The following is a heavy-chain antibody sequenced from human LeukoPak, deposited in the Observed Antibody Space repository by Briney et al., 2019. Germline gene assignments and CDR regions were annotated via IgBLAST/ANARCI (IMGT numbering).Heavy chain of an antibody. V-gene: IGHV3-74*01. J-gene: IGHJ4*02. CDR1: GFTFSSYW. CDR3: ARRSSGSPPYYFDY. Sequence: GGSLRLSCAASGFTFSSYWTHWVRQAPGKELVWVSRINSDGSTTNYADSVKGRFTISRDNAKNTLDLQMNSLRAEDTAVYYCARRSSGSPPYYFDYWGQGTLVTVSS. CDR2: INSDGSTT. D-gene: IGHD1-26*01.